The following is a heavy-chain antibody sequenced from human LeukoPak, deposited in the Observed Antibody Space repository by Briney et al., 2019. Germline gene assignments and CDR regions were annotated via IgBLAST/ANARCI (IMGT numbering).Heavy chain of an antibody. Sequence: PGGSLRLSCAASGFTVSSHYMRWVRQAPGKGLEWVSVIYSGAGTSYADSVQGRFTISRDNSKNTLYLQMNSLRVEDTAVYYCARDRGFSSSWRLFVYWGQGTLVTVSS. D-gene: IGHD6-13*01. CDR1: GFTVSSHY. V-gene: IGHV3-66*02. CDR3: ARDRGFSSSWRLFVY. J-gene: IGHJ4*02. CDR2: IYSGAGT.